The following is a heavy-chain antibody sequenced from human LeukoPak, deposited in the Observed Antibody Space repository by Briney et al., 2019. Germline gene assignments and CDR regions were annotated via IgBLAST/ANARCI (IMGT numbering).Heavy chain of an antibody. V-gene: IGHV1-69*13. CDR2: IIPIFGTA. CDR3: ARDGYCSGGSCRPPHYYYYYYGMDV. Sequence: ASVKVSCKASGGTFSSYAISWVRQAPGQGLEWMGGIIPIFGTANYAQKFQGRVTITADESTSTAYMELSSLRSEDTAVYYCARDGYCSGGSCRPPHYYYYYYGMDVWGQGTTVTVSS. J-gene: IGHJ6*02. D-gene: IGHD2-15*01. CDR1: GGTFSSYA.